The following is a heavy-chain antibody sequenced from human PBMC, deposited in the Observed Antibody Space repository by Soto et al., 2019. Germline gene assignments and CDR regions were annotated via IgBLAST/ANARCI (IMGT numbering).Heavy chain of an antibody. CDR2: IIPIVGSA. J-gene: IGHJ4*02. Sequence: QVQLVQSGAEVKKPGSSVKVSCKASGGTFNKYVISWVRRAPGHGLEWMGGIIPIVGSANYAQKLQGRVSITADDSTGTLYMVLTSLRSVDTAMYYCACHEVGLTWGYFDFWGKGTLVTVSS. CDR3: ACHEVGLTWGYFDF. CDR1: GGTFNKYV. V-gene: IGHV1-69*01. D-gene: IGHD1-26*01.